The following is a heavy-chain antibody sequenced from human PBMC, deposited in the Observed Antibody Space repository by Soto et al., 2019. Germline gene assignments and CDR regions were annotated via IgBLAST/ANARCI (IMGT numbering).Heavy chain of an antibody. J-gene: IGHJ4*02. Sequence: SETLSLTCTVSGGSISSSSYYWGWIRQPPGKGLEWIGSIYYSGRTYYNPSLTSRVTISVDTSPNQFSLKLGSVTAADMALYYCARLYGSGINCAPDDWGQGTLVTVSS. V-gene: IGHV4-39*01. CDR3: ARLYGSGINCAPDD. D-gene: IGHD2-15*01. CDR1: GGSISSSSYY. CDR2: IYYSGRT.